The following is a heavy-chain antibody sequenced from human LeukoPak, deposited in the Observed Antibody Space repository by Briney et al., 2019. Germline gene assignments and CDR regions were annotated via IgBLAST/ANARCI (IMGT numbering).Heavy chain of an antibody. Sequence: QAGGSLRLPCAASGFTFSSYAMSWLRQAPGKGLEWVSAISGNGGGTYYADSVKGRLTISRDNSKNTLYLQMNSLSAEDTAVYFCAKMSPYGGVGYWGQGTLVTVSS. CDR3: AKMSPYGGVGY. D-gene: IGHD4-23*01. J-gene: IGHJ4*02. CDR1: GFTFSSYA. CDR2: ISGNGGGT. V-gene: IGHV3-23*01.